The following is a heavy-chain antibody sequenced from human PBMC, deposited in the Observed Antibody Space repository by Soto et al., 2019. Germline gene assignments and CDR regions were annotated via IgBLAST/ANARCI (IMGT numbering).Heavy chain of an antibody. D-gene: IGHD3-3*01. Sequence: PSVKVSCKASVYTFTSYGIRWVRQAHEQGLEWMGWISAYNGNTNYAQKLQGRVTMTTDTSTSTAYMELRSLRSDDTAVYYCAREVAYDFWSGYPDYWGQGTLVTVSS. CDR3: AREVAYDFWSGYPDY. CDR2: ISAYNGNT. CDR1: VYTFTSYG. J-gene: IGHJ4*02. V-gene: IGHV1-18*01.